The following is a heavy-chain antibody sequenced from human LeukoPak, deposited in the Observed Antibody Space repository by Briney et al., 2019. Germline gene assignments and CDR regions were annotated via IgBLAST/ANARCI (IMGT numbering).Heavy chain of an antibody. CDR2: IYYSGST. V-gene: IGHV4-59*08. D-gene: IGHD6-19*01. J-gene: IGHJ4*02. CDR1: GGSISGYY. Sequence: SETLSLTCTVSGGSISGYYWSWVRQPPGHGLEWIGCIYYSGSTNYNPSLKSRVTISVDTSKNQFSLKLSSVTAADTAVYFCARHLIAVAGPFDYWGQGTLVTVSS. CDR3: ARHLIAVAGPFDY.